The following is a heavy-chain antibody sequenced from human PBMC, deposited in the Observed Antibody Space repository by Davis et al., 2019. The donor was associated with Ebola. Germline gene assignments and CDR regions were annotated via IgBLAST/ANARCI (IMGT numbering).Heavy chain of an antibody. CDR1: GGSISNHY. V-gene: IGHV4-59*11. J-gene: IGHJ3*02. CDR3: AGFGAFDI. Sequence: SETLSLTCTVSGGSISNHYWTWIRQPPGKGLEWIGSIYHSGSTYYNPSLKSRVTISVDTSKNQFSLKLSSVTAADTAVYYCAGFGAFDIWGQGTMVTVSS. D-gene: IGHD3-16*01. CDR2: IYHSGST.